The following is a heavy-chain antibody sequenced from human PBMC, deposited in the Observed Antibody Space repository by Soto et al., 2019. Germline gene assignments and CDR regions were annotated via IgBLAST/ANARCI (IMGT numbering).Heavy chain of an antibody. J-gene: IGHJ4*02. CDR1: GFIFRNYW. Sequence: HPGGSLRLSCAGSGFIFRNYWMTWVRQAPGTGLEWVASIKPDGSEEYYVDSVKGRFTISRDNAKNSLYLQMNSLRVEDTALYYCARGTWGPHYWGQGTLVTVSS. V-gene: IGHV3-7*04. CDR2: IKPDGSEE. CDR3: ARGTWGPHY. D-gene: IGHD7-27*01.